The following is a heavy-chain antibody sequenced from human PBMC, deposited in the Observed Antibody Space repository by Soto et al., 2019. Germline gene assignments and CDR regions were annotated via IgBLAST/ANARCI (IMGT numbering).Heavy chain of an antibody. CDR3: ARDAVGAPYYYYYGMEV. Sequence: GSLRISCAASRFTFSSYSINWVRQTPLNWLEFVSYISSSSSTIYYADSVKGRFTISRDNAKNSLCLQMNSLRDEDTAVYYCARDAVGAPYYYYYGMEVWGQGTTVTVSS. V-gene: IGHV3-48*02. CDR1: RFTFSSYS. J-gene: IGHJ6*02. CDR2: ISSSSSTI. D-gene: IGHD1-26*01.